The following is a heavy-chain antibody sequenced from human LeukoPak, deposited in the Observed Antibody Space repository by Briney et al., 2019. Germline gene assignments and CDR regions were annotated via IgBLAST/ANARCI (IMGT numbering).Heavy chain of an antibody. Sequence: GGSLRLSCAASGFTFSSYEMNWVRQAPGKGLEWVSYISSSGSTTYYADSVKGRFTISRDNAKNSLYLQMNSLRAEDTAVYYCAREWEQWFGIDYWGQGTLVTVSS. CDR3: AREWEQWFGIDY. D-gene: IGHD3-10*01. CDR1: GFTFSSYE. V-gene: IGHV3-48*03. J-gene: IGHJ4*02. CDR2: ISSSGSTT.